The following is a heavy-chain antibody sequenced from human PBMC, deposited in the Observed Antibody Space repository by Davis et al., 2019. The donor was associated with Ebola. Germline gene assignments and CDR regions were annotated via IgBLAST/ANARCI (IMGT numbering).Heavy chain of an antibody. V-gene: IGHV3-11*01. D-gene: IGHD4-17*01. CDR2: ITSSGSTI. CDR3: ARAEDDYGEYPEALDI. CDR1: GFTFSDYY. J-gene: IGHJ3*02. Sequence: GGSLRLSCAASGFTFSDYYMSWIRQAPGKGLEGVSYITSSGSTIYYADSVKGRFTISRDSSMNTVYLQMSSLRADDTAVYYCARAEDDYGEYPEALDIWGQGTVVTVSS.